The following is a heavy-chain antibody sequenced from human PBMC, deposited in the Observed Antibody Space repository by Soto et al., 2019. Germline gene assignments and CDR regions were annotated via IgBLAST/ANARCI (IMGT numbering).Heavy chain of an antibody. CDR1: GGTFSSYA. Sequence: QVQLVQSGAEVKKPGSSVKVSCKASGGTFSSYAISWVRQAPGQGLEWMGGIIPIFGTANYAQKFQGRVTITADESTGTAYMELSSLRSEDTAVYYCARGPHYYDSSGYYSYYYYGMDVWGQGTTVTVSS. CDR3: ARGPHYYDSSGYYSYYYYGMDV. D-gene: IGHD3-22*01. CDR2: IIPIFGTA. V-gene: IGHV1-69*01. J-gene: IGHJ6*02.